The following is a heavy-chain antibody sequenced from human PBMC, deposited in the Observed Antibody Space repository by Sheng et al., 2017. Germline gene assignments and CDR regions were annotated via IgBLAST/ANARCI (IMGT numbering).Heavy chain of an antibody. Sequence: EVQLVESGGGLVQPGGSLRLSCAASGFTFSSYEMNWVRQAPGKGLEWVSYISSSGSNIYYADSVKGRFTISRDNAKNSLYLQMNSLRVEDTAVYHCATRYDSSALDYWGQGTLVTVSS. CDR1: GFTFSSYE. CDR2: ISSSGSNI. CDR3: ATRYDSSALDY. D-gene: IGHD3-22*01. J-gene: IGHJ4*02. V-gene: IGHV3-48*03.